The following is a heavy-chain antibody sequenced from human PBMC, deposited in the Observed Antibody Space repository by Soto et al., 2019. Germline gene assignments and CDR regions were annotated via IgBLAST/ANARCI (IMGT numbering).Heavy chain of an antibody. D-gene: IGHD6-6*01. V-gene: IGHV4-34*01. CDR3: ARASAARANYYYGMDV. CDR1: GGSFSGYY. Sequence: PSETLSLTCAVYGGSFSGYYWSWIRQPPGKGLEWIGEINHSGSTNYNPSLKSRVTISVDTSKNQFSLKLSSVTAADTAVYYCARASAARANYYYGMDVWGQGTTVTVSS. J-gene: IGHJ6*02. CDR2: INHSGST.